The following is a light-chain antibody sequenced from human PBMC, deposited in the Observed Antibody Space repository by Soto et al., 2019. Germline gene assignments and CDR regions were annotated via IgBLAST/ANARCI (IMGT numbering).Light chain of an antibody. CDR2: DVT. CDR1: SSDVGGYEY. CDR3: GSITSSSTSV. V-gene: IGLV2-14*01. J-gene: IGLJ1*01. Sequence: QSVLSQPASVSGSPGQSITISCTGTSSDVGGYEYVSWYQHQPGKVPKLIIYDVTNRPSGVSNRFSGSKSGNTASLTISGIQTEDEADYYCGSITSSSTSVFGTGTKVTVL.